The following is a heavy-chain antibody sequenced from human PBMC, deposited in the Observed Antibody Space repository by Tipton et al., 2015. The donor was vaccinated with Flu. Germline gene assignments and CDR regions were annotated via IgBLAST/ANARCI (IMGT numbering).Heavy chain of an antibody. CDR3: AKVKFGWVES. J-gene: IGHJ5*01. Sequence: TLSLTCTVSGASISSRSYYWGWIRQPPGKGLEWIGCIYSSGSTYYNPSLKSRVTISVDTSKNQFSLKLSSVTAADTAVYYCAKVKFGWVESWAQGTLVTVSS. CDR1: GASISSRSYY. CDR2: IYSSGST. V-gene: IGHV4-39*07. D-gene: IGHD3-16*01.